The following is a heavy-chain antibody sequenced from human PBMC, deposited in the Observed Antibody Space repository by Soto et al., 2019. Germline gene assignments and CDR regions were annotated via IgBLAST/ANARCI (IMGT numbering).Heavy chain of an antibody. CDR1: GGSFTSNNW. D-gene: IGHD1-7*01. Sequence: PSETLSLTCAVSGGSFTSNNWWTWVRHPPGQGLEWIGEIYRTGSTNYNPSLKSRVTISLDKSENQFSLKVTSLTAADTAVYYCASRDPGTSVDYWGQGTLVPVSS. J-gene: IGHJ4*02. CDR2: IYRTGST. V-gene: IGHV4-4*02. CDR3: ASRDPGTSVDY.